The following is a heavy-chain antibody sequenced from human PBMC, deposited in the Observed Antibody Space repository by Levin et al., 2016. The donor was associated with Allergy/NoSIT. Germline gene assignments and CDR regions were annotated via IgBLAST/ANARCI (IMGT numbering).Heavy chain of an antibody. CDR2: VVPVTGTT. V-gene: IGHV1-69*13. CDR3: ARERRGYYLDS. D-gene: IGHD3-10*01. Sequence: SVKVSCKASGGTFDNYAISWLRQAPGQGLEWMGGVVPVTGTTTYAQRFRGRVTIAADDPTGTAYLEVNSLRSEDTALYYCARERRGYYLDSWGQGTLVTVSS. CDR1: GGTFDNYA. J-gene: IGHJ4*02.